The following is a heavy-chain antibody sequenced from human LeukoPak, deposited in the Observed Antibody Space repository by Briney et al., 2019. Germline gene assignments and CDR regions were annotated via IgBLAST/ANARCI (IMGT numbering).Heavy chain of an antibody. V-gene: IGHV1-3*01. CDR1: GYTFTSYA. Sequence: GASVTVSCKASGYTFTSYAMHWVRQAPGQRLEWMGWINAGNGNTKYSQKFQGRVTITRDTSASTAYMELSSLRSEDTAVYYCAILVGATIRPDDAFDIWGQGTMVTVSS. D-gene: IGHD1-26*01. J-gene: IGHJ3*02. CDR3: AILVGATIRPDDAFDI. CDR2: INAGNGNT.